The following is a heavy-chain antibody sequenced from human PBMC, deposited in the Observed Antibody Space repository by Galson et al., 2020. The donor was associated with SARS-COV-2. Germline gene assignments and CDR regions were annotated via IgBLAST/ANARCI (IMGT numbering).Heavy chain of an antibody. V-gene: IGHV3-7*01. Sequence: QLGESLKISCAASGFSLSSYWMSWVRQAPGKGLEWVANINQDGSEKYYVDSVKGRFTISRDNAKNSLYLQMNNLRAEDTAMYYCARGRLGHWGQGTLVTVSS. CDR3: ARGRLGH. J-gene: IGHJ5*02. CDR1: GFSLSSYW. CDR2: INQDGSEK.